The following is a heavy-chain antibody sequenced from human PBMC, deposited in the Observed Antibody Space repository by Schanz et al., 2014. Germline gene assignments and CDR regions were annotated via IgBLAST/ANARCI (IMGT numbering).Heavy chain of an antibody. Sequence: QVQLVESGGGVVQPGRSLRLSCAASGFTFSNFAIHWVRQAPGKGREWVAVISYDGSHKNYADSVKGRFTISRDNSKNTLYLQMNSLRAEDTAVYYCARDRQQLVGRIGYYDGMDVWGQGTTVTVSS. CDR2: ISYDGSHK. J-gene: IGHJ6*02. V-gene: IGHV3-30*04. D-gene: IGHD6-13*01. CDR1: GFTFSNFA. CDR3: ARDRQQLVGRIGYYDGMDV.